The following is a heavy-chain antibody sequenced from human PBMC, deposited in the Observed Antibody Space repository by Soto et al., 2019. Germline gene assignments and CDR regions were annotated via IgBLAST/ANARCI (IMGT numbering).Heavy chain of an antibody. CDR1: GFTFGDYA. CDR3: TRDRFASSSQGDY. CDR2: IRSKAYGGTT. V-gene: IGHV3-49*04. J-gene: IGHJ4*02. Sequence: SLRLSCTASGFTFGDYAMSWARQAPGKGLEWVGFIRSKAYGGTTEYAASVKGRFTISRDDSKSIAYLQMNSLKTEDTAVYYCTRDRFASSSQGDYWGQGTLVTVSS. D-gene: IGHD6-13*01.